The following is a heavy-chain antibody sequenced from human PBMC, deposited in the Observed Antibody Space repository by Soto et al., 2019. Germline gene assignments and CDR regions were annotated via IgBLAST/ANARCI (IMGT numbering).Heavy chain of an antibody. CDR1: GGSISSGGYY. CDR2: IYYSGST. D-gene: IGHD3-22*01. CDR3: ARDADSSGYYYPTRDAFDI. Sequence: QVQLQESGPGLVKPSQTLSLTCTVSGGSISSGGYYWSWIRQHPGKGLEWIGYIYYSGSTYYNPSLKRRVTISVDTSKTQFSLKLSSVTAADTAVYYCARDADSSGYYYPTRDAFDIWGQGTMVTVSS. V-gene: IGHV4-31*03. J-gene: IGHJ3*02.